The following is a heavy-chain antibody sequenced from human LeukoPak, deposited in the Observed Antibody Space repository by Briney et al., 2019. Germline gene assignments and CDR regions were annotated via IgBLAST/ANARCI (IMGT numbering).Heavy chain of an antibody. V-gene: IGHV4-4*07. Sequence: SETLSLTCTVSGDSISRYSWSWIRQPAGKGLEWVGRVYTSGNTNYNPSFKSRVTMSIDTSKKQFSLKLSSVTAADTAVYYCARDNPAGPWGQGTLVTVSS. CDR2: VYTSGNT. CDR3: ARDNPAGP. J-gene: IGHJ5*02. D-gene: IGHD1-14*01. CDR1: GDSISRYS.